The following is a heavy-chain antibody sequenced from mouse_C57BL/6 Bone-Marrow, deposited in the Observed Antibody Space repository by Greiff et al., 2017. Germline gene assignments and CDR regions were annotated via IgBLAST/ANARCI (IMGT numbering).Heavy chain of an antibody. D-gene: IGHD2-3*01. CDR3: ARGGYYEGFLHWYFDV. CDR2: IYPYNGVS. Sequence: VQLQQSGPELVKPGASVKISCQASGYSFTGYYMHWVKQSHGNILDWIGYIYPYNGVSSYNQKFNGKATLTVDKSSSTAYMELRSLTSEDSAVYYCARGGYYEGFLHWYFDVWGTGTTVTVSS. V-gene: IGHV1-31*01. J-gene: IGHJ1*03. CDR1: GYSFTGYY.